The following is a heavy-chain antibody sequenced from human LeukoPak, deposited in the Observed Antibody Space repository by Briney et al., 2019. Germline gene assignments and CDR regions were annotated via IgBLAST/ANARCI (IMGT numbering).Heavy chain of an antibody. Sequence: GGSLRLSCAASEFTFSSYWMSWVRQAPEKGLEWVANIKPDGSETYSVDSVKGRFTISRDNAKNSLYLQMNSLRAEDTAVYYCARTLRFFRFLDVWGQGTTVTVSS. CDR3: ARTLRFFRFLDV. CDR1: EFTFSSYW. CDR2: IKPDGSET. D-gene: IGHD3-3*01. J-gene: IGHJ6*02. V-gene: IGHV3-7*03.